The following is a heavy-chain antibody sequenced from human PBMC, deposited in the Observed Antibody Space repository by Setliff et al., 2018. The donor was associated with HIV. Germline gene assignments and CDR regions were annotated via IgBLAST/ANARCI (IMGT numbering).Heavy chain of an antibody. J-gene: IGHJ4*02. CDR1: GGSISSGGYY. V-gene: IGHV4-31*03. Sequence: PSETLSLTCTVSGGSISSGGYYWSWIRQHPGKGLEWIGYIYYSGSTYFNPSLKSRVTISVDTSKNQFSLKLSSVTAADTAVYYCARVKRGSGNCDFDYWGQGTLVTVSS. CDR3: ARVKRGSGNCDFDY. CDR2: IYYSGST. D-gene: IGHD3-10*01.